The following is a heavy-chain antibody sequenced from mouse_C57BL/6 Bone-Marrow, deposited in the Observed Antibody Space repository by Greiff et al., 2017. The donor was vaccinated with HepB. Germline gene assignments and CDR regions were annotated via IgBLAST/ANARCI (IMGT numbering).Heavy chain of an antibody. CDR1: GYAFTNYL. CDR2: INPGSGGT. CDR3: ARVMGGLPYYFDY. J-gene: IGHJ2*01. D-gene: IGHD3-1*01. Sequence: VQLQQSGAELVRPGTSVKVSCKASGYAFTNYLIEWVKQRPGQGLEWIGVINPGSGGTNYNEKFKGKATLTADKSSSTAYMQLSSLTSEDSAVYSCARVMGGLPYYFDYWGQGTTLTVSS. V-gene: IGHV1-54*01.